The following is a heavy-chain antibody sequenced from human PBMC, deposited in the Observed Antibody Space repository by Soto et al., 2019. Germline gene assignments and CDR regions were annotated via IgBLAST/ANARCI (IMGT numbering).Heavy chain of an antibody. V-gene: IGHV3-74*01. Sequence: DVQLVESGGGSVQPGGSLSLSCAATGFTFSYYWMHWVRQAPGKGLVWVSRIHSDGSSTTDADSVKGRFTISRDNAKNTRDEQMNSLRAEDTAVYYCARGQWGAFDLWGQGTMVTVAS. D-gene: IGHD1-26*01. CDR3: ARGQWGAFDL. CDR2: IHSDGSST. CDR1: GFTFSYYW. J-gene: IGHJ3*01.